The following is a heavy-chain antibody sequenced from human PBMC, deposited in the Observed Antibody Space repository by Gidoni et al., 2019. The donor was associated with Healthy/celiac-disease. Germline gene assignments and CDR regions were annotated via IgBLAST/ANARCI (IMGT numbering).Heavy chain of an antibody. Sequence: EVQLVESGGGLVQPGGSLRLSCAASGFTFSSYDMHWVRQATGKGLEWVSAIGTAGDTYYPGSVKGRFTISRENAKNSLYLQMNSLRAGDTAVYYCARQLRGGYYYGMDVWGQGTTVTVSS. CDR3: ARQLRGGYYYGMDV. V-gene: IGHV3-13*01. D-gene: IGHD2-2*01. CDR1: GFTFSSYD. CDR2: IGTAGDT. J-gene: IGHJ6*02.